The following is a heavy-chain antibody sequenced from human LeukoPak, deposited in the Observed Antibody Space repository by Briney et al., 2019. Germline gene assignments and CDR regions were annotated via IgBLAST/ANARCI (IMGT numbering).Heavy chain of an antibody. CDR3: ARRYCSGGSCYADAFDI. CDR2: IKQDGSEK. J-gene: IGHJ3*02. V-gene: IGHV3-7*01. Sequence: PGGSLRLSCAASGFTFSSYWMSWVRQAPGKGLEWVADIKQDGSEKYYVDSVKGRFTISRDNAKNSLYLQMNSLRAEDTAVYYCARRYCSGGSCYADAFDIWGQGTMVTVSS. CDR1: GFTFSSYW. D-gene: IGHD2-15*01.